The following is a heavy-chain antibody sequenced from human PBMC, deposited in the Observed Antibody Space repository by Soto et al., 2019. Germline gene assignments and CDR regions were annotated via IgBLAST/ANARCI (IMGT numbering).Heavy chain of an antibody. D-gene: IGHD2-8*01. V-gene: IGHV3-74*01. CDR2: INSDGSST. CDR3: ARARHSGFCTNGVCLSYNWFDP. CDR1: GFTFSSYW. Sequence: GGSLRLSCAASGFTFSSYWMHWVRQAPGKGLVWVSRINSDGSSTSYADSVKGRFTISRDNAKNTLYLQMNSLRAEDTAVYYCARARHSGFCTNGVCLSYNWFDPWGQGTLVTVSS. J-gene: IGHJ5*02.